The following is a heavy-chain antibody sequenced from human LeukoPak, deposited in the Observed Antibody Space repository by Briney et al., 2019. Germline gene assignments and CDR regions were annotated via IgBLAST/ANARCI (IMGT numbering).Heavy chain of an antibody. CDR1: GGSFSGYY. CDR2: INHSGST. J-gene: IGHJ4*02. Sequence: SETLSLTCAVYGGSFSGYYWSWIRQPPGKGLEWIGEINHSGSTNYNPSLKSRVTISVDTSKNQFSLKLSSVTAADTAVYCCARGHQYSSGWFGAYYFDYWGQGTLVTVSS. V-gene: IGHV4-34*01. CDR3: ARGHQYSSGWFGAYYFDY. D-gene: IGHD6-19*01.